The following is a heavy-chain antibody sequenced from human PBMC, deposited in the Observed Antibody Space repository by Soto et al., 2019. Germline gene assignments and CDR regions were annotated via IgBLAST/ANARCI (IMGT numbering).Heavy chain of an antibody. J-gene: IGHJ4*02. CDR2: IRSSDNTR. CDR1: GFRFSDYY. CDR3: ARGNALYDY. Sequence: GGSLILSFAASGFRFSDYYMSLIRQAPGKGLEWVSYIRSSDNTRYYADSVKGRFTISRDNAKNSLYLQMNSLRAEDTAVYYCARGNALYDYWGQGILVTVSS. D-gene: IGHD2-2*01. V-gene: IGHV3-11*01.